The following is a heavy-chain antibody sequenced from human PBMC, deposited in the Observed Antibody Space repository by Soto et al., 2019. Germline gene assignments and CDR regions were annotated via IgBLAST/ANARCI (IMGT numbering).Heavy chain of an antibody. D-gene: IGHD2-2*01. CDR3: ATVDGPTTRPSGY. J-gene: IGHJ4*02. Sequence: GGSLRLSCATSGFTFSTYNMNWVRQAPGKGLEWISYISSSSSNIYYAYSVKGRFTISRDNAKNSLYLQMNSLRVGDTAVYYCATVDGPTTRPSGYWGQGTLVTVSS. CDR1: GFTFSTYN. V-gene: IGHV3-48*01. CDR2: ISSSSSNI.